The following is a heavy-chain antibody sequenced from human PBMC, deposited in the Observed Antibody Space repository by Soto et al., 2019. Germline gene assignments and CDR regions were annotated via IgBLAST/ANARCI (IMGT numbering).Heavy chain of an antibody. J-gene: IGHJ5*01. Sequence: XETLSLTCTVSGGSVSSYYWSWIRQPPGKGLEWIGYIYYSGSTNYNPSLKSRVTISVDTSKNQFSLKLSSVTAADTAVYYCARFYFSRNGASPFASWGQGTPVIVSS. D-gene: IGHD2-8*01. CDR1: GGSVSSYY. CDR3: ARFYFSRNGASPFAS. V-gene: IGHV4-59*02. CDR2: IYYSGST.